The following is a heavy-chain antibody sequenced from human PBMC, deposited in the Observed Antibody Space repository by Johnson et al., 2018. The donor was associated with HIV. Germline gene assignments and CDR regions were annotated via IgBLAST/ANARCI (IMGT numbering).Heavy chain of an antibody. J-gene: IGHJ3*02. Sequence: HVQLVESGGGLVQPGGSLRLSCAASGFTFSSYAMHWVRQAPGKGLEWVAVISYDGSNKYFADSVKGRFTISRDNSKNTLYLQMKSLRGEDTAVYSCARGRSSSSTAAFDIWGQGTMVTVSS. CDR3: ARGRSSSSTAAFDI. V-gene: IGHV3-30*04. CDR1: GFTFSSYA. CDR2: ISYDGSNK. D-gene: IGHD6-6*01.